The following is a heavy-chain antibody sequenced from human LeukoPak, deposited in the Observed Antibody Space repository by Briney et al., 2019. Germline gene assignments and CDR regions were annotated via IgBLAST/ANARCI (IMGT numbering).Heavy chain of an antibody. CDR3: AKSYCGVDCDRDGVGY. J-gene: IGHJ4*02. V-gene: IGHV3-23*01. D-gene: IGHD2-21*02. Sequence: PGGSLRLSCAASGFTFSSYAMSWVRQAPGKGLEWVSAISGSGGSTYYADSVKGRFTISRDNSKNTLYLQMNSLRAEDTAVYYCAKSYCGVDCDRDGVGYWGQGTLVTVSS. CDR2: ISGSGGST. CDR1: GFTFSSYA.